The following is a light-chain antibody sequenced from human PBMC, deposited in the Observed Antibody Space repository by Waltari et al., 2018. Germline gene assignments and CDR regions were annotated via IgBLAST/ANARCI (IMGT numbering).Light chain of an antibody. V-gene: IGLV1-51*01. J-gene: IGLJ3*02. CDR1: SSNIGPNY. CDR2: DSD. Sequence: QSVLTQPPSVSAAPGQKVTISCSGSSSNIGPNYVSWYQQFPGSAPKLLIDDSDKRPSGIPDRFSGSKSGTSATLDITGLQTGDAADYYCGSWDHSLNAWVFGGGTELTVL. CDR3: GSWDHSLNAWV.